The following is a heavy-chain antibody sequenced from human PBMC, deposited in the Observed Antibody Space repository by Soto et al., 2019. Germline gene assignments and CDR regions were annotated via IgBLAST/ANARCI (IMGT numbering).Heavy chain of an antibody. CDR1: GGSISSCGFY. CDR2: IYYSGST. CDR3: ARGGTVGTFVSXGYWFDP. Sequence: SETLSLTCTVSGGSISSCGFYWDWIRQHPGKGLELIGYIYYSGSTYYNPSLKSRVTISVDTSKNQFSLKLSSVTAADTAVYFCARGGTVGTFVSXGYWFDPWGQGTLVTVSS. V-gene: IGHV4-31*03. J-gene: IGHJ5*02. D-gene: IGHD1-26*01.